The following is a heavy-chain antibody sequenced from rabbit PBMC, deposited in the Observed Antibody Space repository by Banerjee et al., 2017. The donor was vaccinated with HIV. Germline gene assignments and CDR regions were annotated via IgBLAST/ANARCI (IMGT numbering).Heavy chain of an antibody. J-gene: IGHJ4*01. V-gene: IGHV1S47*01. Sequence: QEQLEESGGDLVKPEGSLTITCTASGFDFSSYWMSWVRQAPGKGLEWIGNIYTGSGSTYYASWVNGRFTISSNTNQNTVSLQMTSLTTADTATYFCARETYDDYGNYNLWGPGTLVTVS. CDR2: IYTGSGST. CDR1: GFDFSSYW. D-gene: IGHD2-1*01. CDR3: ARETYDDYGNYNL.